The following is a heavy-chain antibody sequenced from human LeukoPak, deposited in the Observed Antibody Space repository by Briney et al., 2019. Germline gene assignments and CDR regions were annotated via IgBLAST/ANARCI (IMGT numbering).Heavy chain of an antibody. D-gene: IGHD6-13*01. J-gene: IGHJ4*02. CDR3: VKERGYRSSWRLEY. CDR1: GFIFRSYG. CDR2: IRYDGSSK. Sequence: GGSLRLSCAASGFIFRSYGMYWVRQAPGKGPEWLSFIRYDGSSKFYADSVKGRFTISSDNSNNTLYLQMSSLRVEDTAVYYCVKERGYRSSWRLEYWGQGTLVTVSS. V-gene: IGHV3-30*02.